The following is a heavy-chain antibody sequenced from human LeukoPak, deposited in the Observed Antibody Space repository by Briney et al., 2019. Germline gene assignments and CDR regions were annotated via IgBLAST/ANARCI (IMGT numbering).Heavy chain of an antibody. V-gene: IGHV4-59*01. D-gene: IGHD2-2*01. CDR3: ARAEGYCSSTSYYPYYFDG. CDR2: IYYNGNT. Sequence: SETLSLTCAVSGCTISNYYWSWIRQPPGKGLEWIGYIYYNGNTNSNPSPKNRVSISVDTSKNQFSLKLSSVTAADTAVYYCARAEGYCSSTSYYPYYFDGGGQGSLVTVYS. J-gene: IGHJ4*02. CDR1: GCTISNYY.